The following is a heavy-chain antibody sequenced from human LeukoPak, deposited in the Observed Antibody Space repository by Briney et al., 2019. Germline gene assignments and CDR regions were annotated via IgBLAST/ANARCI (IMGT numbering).Heavy chain of an antibody. D-gene: IGHD3-3*01. CDR2: LNEDGGYT. Sequence: GGSLRLSCAASGFTFNIYAMSWVRQAPGKGLAWVSGLNEDGGYTCYADSVKGRITISRDNSKNTLYLQMNSLRAEDTAVYYCANGNGQRFLEWLHETYFDYWGQGTLVTVSS. J-gene: IGHJ4*02. CDR1: GFTFNIYA. V-gene: IGHV3-23*01. CDR3: ANGNGQRFLEWLHETYFDY.